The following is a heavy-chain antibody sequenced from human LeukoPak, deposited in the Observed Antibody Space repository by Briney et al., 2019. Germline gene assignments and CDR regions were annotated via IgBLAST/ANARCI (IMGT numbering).Heavy chain of an antibody. CDR1: GGSISSGGYY. CDR2: IYYSGST. Sequence: SETLSLTCTVSGGSISSGGYYWSWIRQHPGKGLEWIGYIYYSGSTHYNPSLKSRVTISVDTSKNQFSLKLSSVTAADTAVYYCARRARGYGPYWYFDLWGRGTLVTVSS. CDR3: ARRARGYGPYWYFDL. J-gene: IGHJ2*01. V-gene: IGHV4-31*03. D-gene: IGHD5-18*01.